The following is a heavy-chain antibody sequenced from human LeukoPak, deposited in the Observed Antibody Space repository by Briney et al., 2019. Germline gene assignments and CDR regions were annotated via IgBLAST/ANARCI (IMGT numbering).Heavy chain of an antibody. CDR1: GFTFSSYG. CDR2: ISYDGSNK. D-gene: IGHD1-26*01. CDR3: AKEATLDY. J-gene: IGHJ4*02. V-gene: IGHV3-30*18. Sequence: PGGPLRLSCAASGFTFSSYGMRWVRQAPGKGLEWVAVISYDGSNKYYADSVKGRFTISRDNSKNTLYLQMNSLRAEDTAVYYCAKEATLDYWGQGTLVTVSS.